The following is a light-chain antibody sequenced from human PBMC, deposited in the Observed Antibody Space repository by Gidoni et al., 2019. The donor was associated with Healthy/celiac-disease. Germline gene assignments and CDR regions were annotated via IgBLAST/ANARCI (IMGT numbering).Light chain of an antibody. Sequence: QSALTQPASVSGSPGQPITISCTGTSSDVGGYNYVSWYQQHPGKAPTLMIYDVSNRPSGVSNRFSGSKSGNTASLTISGLQAEDEADYYCSLYTSSSTWVFGGGTKLTVL. CDR3: SLYTSSSTWV. CDR1: SSDVGGYNY. V-gene: IGLV2-14*01. J-gene: IGLJ3*02. CDR2: DVS.